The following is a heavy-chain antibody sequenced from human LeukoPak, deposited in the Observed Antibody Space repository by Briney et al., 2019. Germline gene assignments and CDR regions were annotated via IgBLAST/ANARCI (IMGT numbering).Heavy chain of an antibody. Sequence: GGSLRLSCAASGFTFSSYGMSWVRQAPGKGLEWVSAISGSGGSTYYADSVKGRFTISRDNSKNTLYLQMNSLRAEDTALYYCAKDGYYDSSGYLANWFDPWGQGTLVTVSS. CDR2: ISGSGGST. V-gene: IGHV3-23*01. J-gene: IGHJ5*02. D-gene: IGHD3-22*01. CDR3: AKDGYYDSSGYLANWFDP. CDR1: GFTFSSYG.